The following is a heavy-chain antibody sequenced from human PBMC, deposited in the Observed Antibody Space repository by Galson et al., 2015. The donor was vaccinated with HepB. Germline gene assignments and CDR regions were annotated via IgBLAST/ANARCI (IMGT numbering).Heavy chain of an antibody. V-gene: IGHV1-18*01. CDR2: ISAYNGNT. CDR3: ARNYYDSRGYSLIGPFDY. J-gene: IGHJ4*02. D-gene: IGHD3-22*01. CDR1: GYTFSSYG. Sequence: SVKVSCKASGYTFSSYGISWVRQAPGQGLEWMGWISAYNGNTNYAQKLQGRVIMTSDTSTSTAYMELRSLKSDDTAVYYCARNYYDSRGYSLIGPFDYWGQGTLVTVSS.